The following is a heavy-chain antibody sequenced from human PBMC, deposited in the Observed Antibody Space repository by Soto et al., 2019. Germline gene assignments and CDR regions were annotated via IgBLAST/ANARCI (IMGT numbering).Heavy chain of an antibody. D-gene: IGHD1-20*01. J-gene: IGHJ3*01. CDR1: GGSVSSGNYF. Sequence: QLQLQESGPGLVKPAETLSLKCAVSGGSVSSGNYFWGWIRHPPGKGLEWIGNIYYNGDTYYSPSLKSRVTLSVDTAQNQFSLRLTSVTAADTAVDYCARRHIDNWNQAHAFDVWGQGTLVTVSS. CDR2: IYYNGDT. CDR3: ARRHIDNWNQAHAFDV. V-gene: IGHV4-39*01.